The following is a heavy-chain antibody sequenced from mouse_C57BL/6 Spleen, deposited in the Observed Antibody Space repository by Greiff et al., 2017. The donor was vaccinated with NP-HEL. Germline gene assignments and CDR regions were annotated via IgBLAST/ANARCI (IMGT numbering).Heavy chain of an antibody. CDR2: ISDGGSYT. D-gene: IGHD1-1*01. V-gene: IGHV5-4*01. Sequence: EVKLVESGGGLVKPGGSLKLSCAASGFTFSSYAMSWVRQTPEKRLEWVATISDGGSYTYYPDNVKGRFTISRDNAKNNLYLQMSHLKSEDTAMYYCARERDYGSSSFAYWGQGTLVTVSA. J-gene: IGHJ3*01. CDR3: ARERDYGSSSFAY. CDR1: GFTFSSYA.